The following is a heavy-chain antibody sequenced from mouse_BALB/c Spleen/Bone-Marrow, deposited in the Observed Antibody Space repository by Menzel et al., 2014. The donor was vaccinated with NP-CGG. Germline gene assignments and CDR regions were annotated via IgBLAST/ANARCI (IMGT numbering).Heavy chain of an antibody. CDR2: IYPGDGDT. J-gene: IGHJ4*01. CDR3: ARGARSAMDY. Sequence: VQLQQSGAELVRPESSVKISCKASGYAFSTYWMIWVKQRPGQGLEWIGQIYPGDGDTNYNGKFKGKATLTADKSSSTAYMQLSSLTFEDSAVYFCARGARSAMDYWGQGTSVTVSS. CDR1: GYAFSTYW. V-gene: IGHV1-80*01.